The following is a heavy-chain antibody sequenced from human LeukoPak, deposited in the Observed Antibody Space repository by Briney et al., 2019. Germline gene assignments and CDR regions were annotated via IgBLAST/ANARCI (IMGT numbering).Heavy chain of an antibody. CDR2: IKQDGSEK. CDR1: GFTFSNAW. D-gene: IGHD5-12*01. Sequence: GGSLRLSCTVSGFTFSNAWMNWVRQAPGKGLEWVANIKQDGSEKYYVDSVKGRFTISRDNAKNSLYLQMNSLRAEDTAVYYCASSGYSGYDGDYFDYWGQGTLVTVSS. V-gene: IGHV3-7*01. J-gene: IGHJ4*02. CDR3: ASSGYSGYDGDYFDY.